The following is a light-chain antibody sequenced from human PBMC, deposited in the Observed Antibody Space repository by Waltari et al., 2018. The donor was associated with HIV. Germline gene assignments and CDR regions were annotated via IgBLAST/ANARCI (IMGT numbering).Light chain of an antibody. CDR1: SLPKKY. CDR2: KDI. J-gene: IGLJ3*02. CDR3: QSTDQDGTWV. Sequence: SYKLTQTPSVSVSPGQTARINCSRGSLPKKYSSWYRQKPGQAPLLLTYKDIERPSGIPERISGSRSGTGVTLTISGVQAEDEGDYYCQSTDQDGTWVFGGGTKLTVL. V-gene: IGLV3-25*03.